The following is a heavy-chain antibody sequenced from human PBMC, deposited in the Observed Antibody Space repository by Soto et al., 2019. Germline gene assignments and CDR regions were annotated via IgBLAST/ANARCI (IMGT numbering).Heavy chain of an antibody. D-gene: IGHD2-15*01. J-gene: IGHJ5*02. CDR1: GYTLTSYD. CDR2: MNPNSGNT. Sequence: GASVKVSCTASGYTLTSYDINWVRQATGQGLEWMGWMNPNSGNTGYAQKFQGRVTMTRNTSISTAYMELSSLRSEDTAVYYCATGAYCSGGSCYSVDWFDPWGQGTLVTVSS. V-gene: IGHV1-8*01. CDR3: ATGAYCSGGSCYSVDWFDP.